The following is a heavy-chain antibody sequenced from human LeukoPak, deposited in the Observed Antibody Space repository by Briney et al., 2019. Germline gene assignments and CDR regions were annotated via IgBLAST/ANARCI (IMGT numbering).Heavy chain of an antibody. CDR3: ARVSAPSVWFGEFTWPFHFDY. V-gene: IGHV4-30-2*01. Sequence: SETLSLTCAVSGGSISSGGYSWSWIRQPPGKGLEWIGYIYHSGSTYYNPSLKSRVTISVDTSKNQFSLKLSSVTAADTAVYYCARVSAPSVWFGEFTWPFHFDYWGQGTLVTVSS. J-gene: IGHJ4*02. CDR2: IYHSGST. CDR1: GGSISSGGYS. D-gene: IGHD3-10*01.